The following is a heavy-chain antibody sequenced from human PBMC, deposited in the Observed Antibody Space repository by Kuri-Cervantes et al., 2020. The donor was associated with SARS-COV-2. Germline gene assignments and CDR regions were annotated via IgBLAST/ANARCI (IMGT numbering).Heavy chain of an antibody. V-gene: IGHV3-64D*08. Sequence: GGSMRLSSAASGFTFSSYWMHWVRQAPGKGLVWVSRINSNGGSTYYADSVKGRFTISRDNSKSTLYLQMSSLRAEDTAVYYCVKDPKGFGVSFLVAAFDIWGQGTMVTVSS. J-gene: IGHJ3*02. CDR1: GFTFSSYW. CDR3: VKDPKGFGVSFLVAAFDI. D-gene: IGHD3-3*02. CDR2: INSNGGST.